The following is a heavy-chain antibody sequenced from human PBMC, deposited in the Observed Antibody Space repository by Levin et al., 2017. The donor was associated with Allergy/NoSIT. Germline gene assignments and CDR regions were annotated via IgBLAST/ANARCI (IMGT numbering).Heavy chain of an antibody. V-gene: IGHV4-34*01. CDR2: INHSGST. Sequence: SETLSLTCAVYGGSFSGYYWSWIRQPPGKGLEWIGEINHSGSTNYNPSLKSRVTISVDTSKNQFSLKLSSVTAADTAVYYCARGCCSGGSYEDDYWGQGTLVTVSS. CDR3: ARGCCSGGSYEDDY. J-gene: IGHJ4*02. CDR1: GGSFSGYY. D-gene: IGHD2-15*01.